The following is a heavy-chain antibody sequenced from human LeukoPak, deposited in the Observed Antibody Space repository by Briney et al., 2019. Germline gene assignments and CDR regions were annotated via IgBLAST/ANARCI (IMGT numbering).Heavy chain of an antibody. Sequence: ASVKVSCKATGYTFTGYYMHWERQAPGQGLEWMGWINPNSGGTNYAQKFQGRVTMTRDTSISTAYMELSRLRSDDTAVYYCARVYARRYYFDYWGQGTLVTVSS. D-gene: IGHD5/OR15-5a*01. CDR2: INPNSGGT. CDR1: GYTFTGYY. V-gene: IGHV1-2*02. CDR3: ARVYARRYYFDY. J-gene: IGHJ4*02.